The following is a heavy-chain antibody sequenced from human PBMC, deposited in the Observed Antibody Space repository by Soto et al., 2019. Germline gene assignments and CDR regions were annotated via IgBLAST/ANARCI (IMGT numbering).Heavy chain of an antibody. CDR3: AKRATGTYFDY. CDR2: ISYDGSNK. D-gene: IGHD1-1*01. V-gene: IGHV3-30-3*02. CDR1: GFTFSTYA. J-gene: IGHJ4*02. Sequence: GGPLRLSCAASGFTFSTYAMHWVRQAPGKGLEWVAVISYDGSNKYYADSVKGRFTISRDNSKNTLYLQMNSLRAEDTAVYYCAKRATGTYFDYWGQGTLVTVS.